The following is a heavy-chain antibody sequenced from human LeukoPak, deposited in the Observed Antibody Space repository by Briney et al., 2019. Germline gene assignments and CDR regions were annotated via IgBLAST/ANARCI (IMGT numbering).Heavy chain of an antibody. V-gene: IGHV4-30-4*08. Sequence: PSQTLSLTCTVSGGSISSGDYYWSWIRPPPGKGLEWIGYIYYSGTTYYNPSLKSRVTISVDTSKNQFSLKLSSLTAADTAVYYCARVGLEWLFDHYYFDYWGQGTLVTVSS. J-gene: IGHJ4*02. D-gene: IGHD3-3*01. CDR1: GGSISSGDYY. CDR3: ARVGLEWLFDHYYFDY. CDR2: IYYSGTT.